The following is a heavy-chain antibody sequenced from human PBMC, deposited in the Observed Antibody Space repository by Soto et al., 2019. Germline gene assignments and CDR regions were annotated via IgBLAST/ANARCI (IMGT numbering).Heavy chain of an antibody. CDR3: ARAIAAMPSGSFGY. V-gene: IGHV1-18*01. CDR2: ISAYNGNT. Sequence: ASVKVSCKTSGYTFTSYSIIWVRPAPGQGLEWMGWISAYNGNTNYAQKLQGRVTMTTDTSTSTAYMELRSLRSDDTAVYYCARAIAAMPSGSFGYWGQGTLVTVSS. CDR1: GYTFTSYS. D-gene: IGHD2-2*01. J-gene: IGHJ4*02.